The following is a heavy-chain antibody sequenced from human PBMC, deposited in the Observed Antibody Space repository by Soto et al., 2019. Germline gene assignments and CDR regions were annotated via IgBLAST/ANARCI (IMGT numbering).Heavy chain of an antibody. CDR1: GGSMSNFY. CDR3: ARYSSSHQWLDS. J-gene: IGHJ4*02. CDR2: VSYSGVT. D-gene: IGHD6-13*01. Sequence: SETLSLTCIVSGGSMSNFYWTWIRQPPGKGLEWIAHVSYSGVTKYTPSLQSRVTISVDTSKSHFSLNLNSVSAADTAIYYCARYSSSHQWLDSWGQGTLVTVSS. V-gene: IGHV4-59*12.